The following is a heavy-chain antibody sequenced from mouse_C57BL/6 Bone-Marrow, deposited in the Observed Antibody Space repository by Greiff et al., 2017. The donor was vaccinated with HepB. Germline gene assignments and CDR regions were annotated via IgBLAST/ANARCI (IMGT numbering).Heavy chain of an antibody. V-gene: IGHV5-6*02. CDR2: ISSGGSYT. J-gene: IGHJ3*01. CDR3: ARHSSGKRGFAY. CDR1: GFTFSSYG. D-gene: IGHD1-3*01. Sequence: DVKLVESGGDLVKPGGSLKLSCAASGFTFSSYGMSWVRQTPDKRLEWVATISSGGSYTYYPDSVKGRFTISRDNAKNTLYLQMGSPKSEDTAMYYCARHSSGKRGFAYWGQGTLVTVSA.